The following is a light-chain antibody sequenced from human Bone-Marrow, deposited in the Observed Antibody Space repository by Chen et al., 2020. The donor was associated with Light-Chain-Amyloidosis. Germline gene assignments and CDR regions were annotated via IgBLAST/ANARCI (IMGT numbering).Light chain of an antibody. CDR2: GSS. Sequence: EIVLTQSPGTLSLSPGEGANLSCRSSQTISSNYLTWYQQKFGQAPRLLIYGSSSRATGIPDRFTGSESGTDFTLTINRLEPEDLAMYYCQQYGTSPLTFGGGTKVEIK. J-gene: IGKJ4*01. V-gene: IGKV3-20*01. CDR3: QQYGTSPLT. CDR1: QTISSNY.